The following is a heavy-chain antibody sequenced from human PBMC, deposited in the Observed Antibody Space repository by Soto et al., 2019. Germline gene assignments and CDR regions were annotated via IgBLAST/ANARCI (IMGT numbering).Heavy chain of an antibody. V-gene: IGHV3-30-3*01. CDR1: GFTFSSYA. Sequence: PGGSLRLSCAASGFTFSSYAMHWVRQAPGKGLEWVAVISYDGSNKYYADSVKGRFTISRDNSKNTLYLQMNSLRAEDTAVYYCARDYYVHYHYYGMDVWGQGTTVTVSS. J-gene: IGHJ6*02. CDR3: ARDYYVHYHYYGMDV. D-gene: IGHD1-26*01. CDR2: ISYDGSNK.